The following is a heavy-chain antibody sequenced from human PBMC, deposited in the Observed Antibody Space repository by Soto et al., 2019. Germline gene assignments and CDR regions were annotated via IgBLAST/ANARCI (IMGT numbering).Heavy chain of an antibody. Sequence: ASVKVSCKASGYTFTSYYMHWVRQAPGQGLEWMGIINPSGGSTSYAQKFQGRVTMTRDTSTSTVYMELSSLRSEDTAVYYCARSGAGTMVRGVIIGEFDYWGQGTLVTVSS. V-gene: IGHV1-46*03. J-gene: IGHJ4*02. D-gene: IGHD3-10*01. CDR2: INPSGGST. CDR3: ARSGAGTMVRGVIIGEFDY. CDR1: GYTFTSYY.